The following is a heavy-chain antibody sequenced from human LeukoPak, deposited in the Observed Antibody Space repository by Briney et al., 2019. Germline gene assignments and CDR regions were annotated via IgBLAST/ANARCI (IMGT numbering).Heavy chain of an antibody. CDR1: GGTFSSYA. D-gene: IGHD3-22*01. CDR2: IIPIFGTA. Sequence: SVKVSCKASGGTFSSYAISWVRQAPGKGLEWMGGIIPIFGTANYAQKFQGRVTITADESTSTAYMELSSLRSEDTAVYYCASSDYDSSGYRDFDYWGQGTLVTVSS. V-gene: IGHV1-69*01. CDR3: ASSDYDSSGYRDFDY. J-gene: IGHJ4*02.